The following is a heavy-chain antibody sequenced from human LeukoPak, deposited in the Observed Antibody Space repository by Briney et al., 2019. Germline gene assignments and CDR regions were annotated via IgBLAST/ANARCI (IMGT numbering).Heavy chain of an antibody. Sequence: PSETLSLTCTVSGGSISSYYWSWIRQPPGKGLEWIGYIYYSGSTNYNPSLKSRVTISVDTSKNQFSLKLSSVTAADTAVYYCARARYDFWSGYHRSGGGDYMDVWGKGTTVTVSS. CDR2: IYYSGST. V-gene: IGHV4-59*01. J-gene: IGHJ6*03. CDR1: GGSISSYY. CDR3: ARARYDFWSGYHRSGGGDYMDV. D-gene: IGHD3-3*01.